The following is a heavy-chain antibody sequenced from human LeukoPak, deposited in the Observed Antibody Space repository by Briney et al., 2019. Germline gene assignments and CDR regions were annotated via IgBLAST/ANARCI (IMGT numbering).Heavy chain of an antibody. J-gene: IGHJ4*02. Sequence: GGSLRLSCAASGFNVRNNWMSWVRLAPGKGLGYVANINQDESQKYYVDSVKGRFTISKDNAKNSLNLQMNSLRAEDTGVYYCARDNYDFRGQGTLVTVSS. D-gene: IGHD3-3*01. CDR3: ARDNYDF. CDR1: GFNVRNNW. V-gene: IGHV3-7*01. CDR2: INQDESQK.